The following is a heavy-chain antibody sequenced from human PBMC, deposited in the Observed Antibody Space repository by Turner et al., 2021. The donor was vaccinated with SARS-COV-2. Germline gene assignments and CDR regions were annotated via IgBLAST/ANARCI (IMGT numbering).Heavy chain of an antibody. Sequence: QVQLVQSGAEVKKPGASVKVYCKISGYTLTELSMYWVRTAPGKGLEWMRWISAYNGNTNYAQKLQGRVTMTTETSTNTAYMELRSLRSDDTAVYYWARSYHTSNGILNWFDPWGQGTLVTVSS. CDR2: ISAYNGNT. J-gene: IGHJ5*02. CDR3: ARSYHTSNGILNWFDP. V-gene: IGHV1-18*01. CDR1: GYTLTELS. D-gene: IGHD1-20*01.